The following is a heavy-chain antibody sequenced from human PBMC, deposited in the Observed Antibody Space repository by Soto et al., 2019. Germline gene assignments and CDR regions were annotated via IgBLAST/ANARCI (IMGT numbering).Heavy chain of an antibody. CDR2: MNPNSGNT. J-gene: IGHJ5*02. Sequence: GASVKVSCKASGYTFTSYDINWVRQATGQGLEWMGWMNPNSGNTGYAQKFQGRVTMTRNTSISTAYMELSSLRSEDTAVYYCAREDSSSSGINWFDPWGQGTLVTSPQ. CDR3: AREDSSSSGINWFDP. D-gene: IGHD6-6*01. V-gene: IGHV1-8*01. CDR1: GYTFTSYD.